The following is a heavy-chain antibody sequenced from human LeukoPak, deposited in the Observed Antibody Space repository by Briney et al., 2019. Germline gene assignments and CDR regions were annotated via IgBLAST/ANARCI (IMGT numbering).Heavy chain of an antibody. CDR1: GGSISSGDYY. Sequence: SETLSLTCTVSGGSISSGDYYWSWIRQPPGKGLEWIGYIYYSGSTYYNPSPKSRVTISVDTSKNQFSLKLSSVTAADTAVYYRARGDDSSGYSTTFDPWGQGTLVTVSS. J-gene: IGHJ5*02. CDR3: ARGDDSSGYSTTFDP. D-gene: IGHD3-22*01. CDR2: IYYSGST. V-gene: IGHV4-30-4*01.